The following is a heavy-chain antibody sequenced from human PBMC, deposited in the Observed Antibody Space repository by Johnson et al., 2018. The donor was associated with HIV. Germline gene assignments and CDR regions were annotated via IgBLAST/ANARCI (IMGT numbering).Heavy chain of an antibody. V-gene: IGHV3-30*02. CDR1: GFTFSTYG. CDR3: ARVKGAFDI. J-gene: IGHJ3*02. Sequence: QVQLMESGGGVVQPGGSLRLSCAASGFTFSTYGMHWVGQAPGKGLEWVAFIWYDGSNKYYADSVKGRFTISRDNSKNTLYLQMNSLRAEDTAVYYCARVKGAFDIWGQGTMVTVSS. CDR2: IWYDGSNK.